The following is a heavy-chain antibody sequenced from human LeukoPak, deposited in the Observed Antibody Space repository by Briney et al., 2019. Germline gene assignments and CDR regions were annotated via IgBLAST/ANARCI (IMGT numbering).Heavy chain of an antibody. D-gene: IGHD6-6*01. CDR1: GFTFSSYP. V-gene: IGHV3-30-3*01. CDR2: ISDDGNNP. CDR3: AKDLIAARPGY. Sequence: HSGGSLRLSCAASGFTFSSYPIHWVRQAPGKGLDWVAVISDDGNNPYYSDSVKGRFTISRDNSKNTLYLQMNSLRAEDTAVYYCAKDLIAARPGYWGQGTLVTVSS. J-gene: IGHJ4*02.